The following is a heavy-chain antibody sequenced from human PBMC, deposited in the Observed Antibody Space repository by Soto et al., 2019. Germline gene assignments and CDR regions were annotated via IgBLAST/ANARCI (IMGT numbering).Heavy chain of an antibody. D-gene: IGHD2-15*01. Sequence: EVQLVQSGAEVKKPGESLKISCKGSGYSFTSYWIGWVRQMPGKGLEWMGIIYPGDSDTRYSPSFQGQVTISADKSISTAYLQWSSRKASDTAMYYCARRRYCSGGSCHLWFDPWGQGTLVTVSS. CDR1: GYSFTSYW. V-gene: IGHV5-51*03. CDR2: IYPGDSDT. J-gene: IGHJ5*02. CDR3: ARRRYCSGGSCHLWFDP.